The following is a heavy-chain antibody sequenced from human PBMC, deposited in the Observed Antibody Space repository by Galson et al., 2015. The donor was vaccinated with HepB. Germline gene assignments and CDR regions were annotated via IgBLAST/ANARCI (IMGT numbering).Heavy chain of an antibody. CDR1: GFTFSSYG. V-gene: IGHV3-30*18. CDR2: ISYDGNEK. CDR3: AKDRWTRRIALGGTDY. J-gene: IGHJ4*02. Sequence: SLRLSCAASGFTFSSYGMHWVRQAPGQGLEWLAIISYDGNEKYYADSVEGRFTVSRDNSGNTLFLVMKNLRTDDTAVCYCAKDRWTRRIALGGTDYWGRGTLVTVSS. D-gene: IGHD6-19*01.